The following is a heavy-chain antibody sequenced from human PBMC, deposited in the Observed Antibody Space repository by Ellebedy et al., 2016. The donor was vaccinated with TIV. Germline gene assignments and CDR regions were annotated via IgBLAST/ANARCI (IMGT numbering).Heavy chain of an antibody. D-gene: IGHD3/OR15-3a*01. V-gene: IGHV3-30*14. CDR1: DFIFSNYL. CDR2: ISSDGNNK. Sequence: GGSLRLSXVASDFIFSNYLMHWVRQAPGKGLEWVAVISSDGNNKYYADSVKGRFTISRDDSENMMYLQMNSLRAEDTAIYYCARHLRGGTFGLVYHFDYWGPGTLVTVSS. CDR3: ARHLRGGTFGLVYHFDY. J-gene: IGHJ4*02.